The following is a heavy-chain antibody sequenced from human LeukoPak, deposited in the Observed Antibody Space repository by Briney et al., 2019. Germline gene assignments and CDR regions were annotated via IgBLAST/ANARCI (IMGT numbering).Heavy chain of an antibody. J-gene: IGHJ5*02. D-gene: IGHD3-3*01. V-gene: IGHV3-21*01. CDR2: ISSISSSI. CDR3: ARDRKRDDFWSSYYHWFDP. CDR1: GFTFSTYN. Sequence: GRSLRLSCVAAGFTFSTYNMNWVSQAPGKGLEWVASISSISSSIYYADSVKGRFTISRDNAKKSLYQQMNSLITADTSVYFFARDRKRDDFWSSYYHWFDPWGQGTLVTVSS.